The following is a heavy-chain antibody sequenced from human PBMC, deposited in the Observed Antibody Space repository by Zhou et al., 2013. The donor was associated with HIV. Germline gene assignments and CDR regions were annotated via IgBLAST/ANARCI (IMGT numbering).Heavy chain of an antibody. CDR3: GXTFVFRVAVTS. CDR1: GYTLTGFG. V-gene: IGHV1-18*01. D-gene: IGHD6-19*01. J-gene: IGHJ4*02. Sequence: QVQLVQSGAEVKRPGASVKVSCKASGYTLTGFGVSWVRQAPGQGLEWMGWISSYRGHTNYAQKLQGRVTIDHRHTPTSTTSVRSDGEEPDDRVRHGRLYCGXTFVFRVAVTSWGQGT. CDR2: ISSYRGHT.